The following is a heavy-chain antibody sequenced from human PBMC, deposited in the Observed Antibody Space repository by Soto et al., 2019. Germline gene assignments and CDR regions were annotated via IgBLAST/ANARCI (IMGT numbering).Heavy chain of an antibody. D-gene: IGHD4-4*01. J-gene: IGHJ4*02. Sequence: SETLSLTCTVSGDSISSDFYYWSWIRQHPGKGLEWIGYIYYSGSTSHNPSLKSRVTISVDTSKNHFSLKLTSVTAADTAMYYCVRVPVTALRRTRFDYWGQGPLVTVS. CDR2: IYYSGST. CDR3: VRVPVTALRRTRFDY. V-gene: IGHV4-31*03. CDR1: GDSISSDFYY.